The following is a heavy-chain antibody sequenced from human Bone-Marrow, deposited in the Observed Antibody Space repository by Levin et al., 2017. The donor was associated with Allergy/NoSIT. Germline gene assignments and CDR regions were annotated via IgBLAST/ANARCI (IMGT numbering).Heavy chain of an antibody. CDR3: ARQHCSSTRCSTGWGGWFDP. J-gene: IGHJ5*02. V-gene: IGHV4-39*01. D-gene: IGHD2-2*01. CDR2: IFSGGPT. Sequence: SETLSLTCTVSGDSISTTSYYWGWIRQPPGKGLEWIGSIFSGGPTYHNPSLQSRVTISVDTSKNEFSLKLTSVTAADTAVYYCARQHCSSTRCSTGWGGWFDPWGQGILVTVSS. CDR1: GDSISTTSYY.